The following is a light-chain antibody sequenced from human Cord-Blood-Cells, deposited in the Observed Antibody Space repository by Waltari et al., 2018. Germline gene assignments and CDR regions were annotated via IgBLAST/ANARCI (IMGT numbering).Light chain of an antibody. Sequence: DIQMTQSPSTLSASVGDRVTITCRASQSISSWLAWYQQKPGKAPKLLIYKAYRLESGVPSRFSGSGSGTEFTLTLSSLQPDDFATYYCQQYNSYSYTFGQGTKLEIK. J-gene: IGKJ2*01. CDR3: QQYNSYSYT. CDR1: QSISSW. V-gene: IGKV1-5*03. CDR2: KAY.